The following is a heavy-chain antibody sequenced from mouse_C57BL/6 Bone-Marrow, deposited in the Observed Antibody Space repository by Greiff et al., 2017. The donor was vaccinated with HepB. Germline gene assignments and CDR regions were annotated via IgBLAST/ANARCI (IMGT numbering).Heavy chain of an antibody. J-gene: IGHJ3*01. D-gene: IGHD2-5*01. CDR2: IYPRSGNT. CDR3: ARGDYSNLFAY. CDR1: GYTFTGYG. V-gene: IGHV1-81*01. Sequence: VQLQQSGAELARPGASVKLSCKASGYTFTGYGISWVKQRTGQGLEWIGEIYPRSGNTYYNEKFKGKATLTADKSSSTAYMELRSLTSEDSAVYFCARGDYSNLFAYWGQGTLVTVSA.